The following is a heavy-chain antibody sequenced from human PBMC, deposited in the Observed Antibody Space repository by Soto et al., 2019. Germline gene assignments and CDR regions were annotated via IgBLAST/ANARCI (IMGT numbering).Heavy chain of an antibody. CDR1: GYTFTSYG. V-gene: IGHV1-18*04. CDR3: TRFVIVVVAAIPDYYGMDV. CDR2: ISAYNGNT. Sequence: ASVKVSCKASGYTFTSYGISWVRQAPGQGLEWMGWISAYNGNTNYAQKLQGRGTMTTDTSTSTAYKELRTLRSDDTAVYYCTRFVIVVVAAIPDYYGMDVWGQGTTVTVSS. J-gene: IGHJ6*02. D-gene: IGHD2-21*02.